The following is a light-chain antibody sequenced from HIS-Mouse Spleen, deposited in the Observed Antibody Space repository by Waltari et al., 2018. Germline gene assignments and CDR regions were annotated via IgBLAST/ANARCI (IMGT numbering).Light chain of an antibody. J-gene: IGLJ3*02. Sequence: QSALTQPASVSGSPGQSITISCTGTSSDVGGYNYVSWYQQHPGKAPKLMIYDVSTRPSGVSNRVSGSKSGNTASLTISGLQAEDEADYYCSSYTSSSTLTWVFGGGTKLTVL. V-gene: IGLV2-14*03. CDR1: SSDVGGYNY. CDR3: SSYTSSSTLTWV. CDR2: DVS.